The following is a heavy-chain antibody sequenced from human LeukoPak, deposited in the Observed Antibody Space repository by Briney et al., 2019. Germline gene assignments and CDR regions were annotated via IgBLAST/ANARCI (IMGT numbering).Heavy chain of an antibody. V-gene: IGHV4-59*01. CDR3: ARDLPVYRDYYGMDV. CDR2: IYYSGST. CDR1: GGSISSYY. Sequence: KTSETLSLTCTVSGGSISSYYWSWIRQPPGKGLEWIGYIYYSGSTNYNPSLKSRVTISVDTSKNQFSLKLSSVTAADTAVYYCARDLPVYRDYYGMDVWGQGTTVTVSS. D-gene: IGHD1-14*01. J-gene: IGHJ6*02.